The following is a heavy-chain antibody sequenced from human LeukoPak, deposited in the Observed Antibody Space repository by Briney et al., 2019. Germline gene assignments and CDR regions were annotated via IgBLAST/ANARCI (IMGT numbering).Heavy chain of an antibody. Sequence: ASVKVSCKASGYTFTSYYMHWVRQAPGQGLEWMGIINPSSGSTSYAQKFQGRVTMTRDTSTSTVYMELSSLRSEDTAVYYCARDLRITIFGVANDYWGQGTLVTVSS. D-gene: IGHD3-3*01. CDR3: ARDLRITIFGVANDY. CDR1: GYTFTSYY. CDR2: INPSSGST. V-gene: IGHV1-46*01. J-gene: IGHJ4*02.